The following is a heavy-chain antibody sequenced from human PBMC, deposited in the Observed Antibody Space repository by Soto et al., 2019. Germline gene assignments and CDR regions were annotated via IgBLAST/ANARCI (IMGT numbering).Heavy chain of an antibody. Sequence: EVQLVESGGGLIQPGGSLRLSCAASGFTVSSNYMSWVRQAPGKGLEWVSVIYSGGSTYYADSVKGRFTISRDNPKNPLYLQMNSLRAEDTAVYYCARGPVIVGATVGAFDIWGQGTMVTVSS. J-gene: IGHJ3*02. CDR1: GFTVSSNY. CDR2: IYSGGST. CDR3: ARGPVIVGATVGAFDI. D-gene: IGHD1-26*01. V-gene: IGHV3-53*01.